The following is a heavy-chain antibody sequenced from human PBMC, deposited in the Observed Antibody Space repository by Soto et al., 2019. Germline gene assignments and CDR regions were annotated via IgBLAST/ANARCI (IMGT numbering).Heavy chain of an antibody. CDR3: ARDWCRYYDISGLIWFY. CDR2: ISAYNGDT. Sequence: QIQLVQSGGEVKKPGASVKVSCKASGYTFRSYGISWVRQAPGQGLEWVGWISAYNGDTHYAPKFQDRITLTTETSTDTDYMELRSLRLDDTAVYYCARDWCRYYDISGLIWFYWGQGSLVTVSS. D-gene: IGHD3-22*01. CDR1: GYTFRSYG. J-gene: IGHJ4*02. V-gene: IGHV1-18*04.